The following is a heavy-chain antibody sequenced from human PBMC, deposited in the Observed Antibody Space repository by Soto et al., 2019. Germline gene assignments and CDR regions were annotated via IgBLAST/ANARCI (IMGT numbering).Heavy chain of an antibody. V-gene: IGHV3-23*01. CDR2: ISGSGGST. CDR1: GFTFSSSA. CDR3: AKDRKDIVVVVAAADDAFDI. D-gene: IGHD2-15*01. J-gene: IGHJ3*02. Sequence: PGGSLRLSCAASGFTFSSSAMSWVRQAPGKGLEWVSAISGSGGSTYYADSVKGRFTISRDNSKNTLYLQMNSLRAEDTAVYYCAKDRKDIVVVVAAADDAFDIWGQGTMVTVSS.